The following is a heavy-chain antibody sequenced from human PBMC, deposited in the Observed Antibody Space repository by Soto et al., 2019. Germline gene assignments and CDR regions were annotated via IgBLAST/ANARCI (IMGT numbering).Heavy chain of an antibody. D-gene: IGHD5-18*01. V-gene: IGHV1-69*12. CDR2: FIPMFGTA. CDR3: ARGIQLWLRRINNGYSG. J-gene: IGHJ4*02. Sequence: QVQLVQSGAEVKKPESSVKVSCKAPGGTFSTYAISWVRQAPGQGLEWMGGFIPMFGTANYAQRFQDRVTITADESTNTVYMELSSLRSEDTAVYFCARGIQLWLRRINNGYSGWGQGTLVTVSS. CDR1: GGTFSTYA.